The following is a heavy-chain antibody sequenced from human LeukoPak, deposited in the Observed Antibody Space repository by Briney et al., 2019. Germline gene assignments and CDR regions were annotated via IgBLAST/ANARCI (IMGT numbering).Heavy chain of an antibody. D-gene: IGHD6-13*01. V-gene: IGHV3-64*04. CDR1: GFTFSSYA. CDR2: ISSNGGST. Sequence: GGSLRLSCSASGFTFSSYAMHWVRQAPGKGLEYVSAISSNGGSTYYADSVKGRFTISRDNSKNTLYLQMNSLRAEDTAVYYCAKDRWVAAAPRGGFDSWGQGTLVTVSS. CDR3: AKDRWVAAAPRGGFDS. J-gene: IGHJ4*02.